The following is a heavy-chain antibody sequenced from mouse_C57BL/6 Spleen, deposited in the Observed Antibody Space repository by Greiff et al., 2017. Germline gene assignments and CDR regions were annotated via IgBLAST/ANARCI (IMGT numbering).Heavy chain of an antibody. V-gene: IGHV1-69*01. Sequence: QVQLQQPGAELVMPGASVKLSCKASGYTFTSYWMHWVKQRPGQGLEWIGEIDPSDSYTNYNQKFKGKSTLTVDKSSSTAYMQLSSLTSEDSAVYYCARYNYDSSATKDFDVWGTGTTVTVSS. D-gene: IGHD1-1*01. CDR3: ARYNYDSSATKDFDV. CDR1: GYTFTSYW. CDR2: IDPSDSYT. J-gene: IGHJ1*03.